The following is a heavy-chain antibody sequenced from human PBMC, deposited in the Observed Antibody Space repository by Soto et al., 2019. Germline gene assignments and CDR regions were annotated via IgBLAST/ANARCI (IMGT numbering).Heavy chain of an antibody. V-gene: IGHV1-69*13. CDR2: IIPIFGTA. CDR1: GGTFSSYA. D-gene: IGHD5-18*01. Sequence: GASVKVSCKASGGTFSSYAISWVRQAPGQGLEWMGGIIPIFGTANYAQKFQGRVTITADESTSTAYMELSSLRSEDTAVYYCARELNVDTAMVTDYYYYYGMDVWGQGTTVTVSS. CDR3: ARELNVDTAMVTDYYYYYGMDV. J-gene: IGHJ6*02.